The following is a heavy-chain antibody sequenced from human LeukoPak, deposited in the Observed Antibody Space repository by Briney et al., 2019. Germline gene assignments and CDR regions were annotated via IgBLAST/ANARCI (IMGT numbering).Heavy chain of an antibody. Sequence: PGGSLRLSCAATGFTFSSYAMHWVRQAPGKGLEYVSAISSSGGSTYYANSVKGRFTISRDNSKNTLYLQMGSLRAEDMAVYYCARVGDTTAFDTWGQGTMVTVSS. V-gene: IGHV3-64*01. D-gene: IGHD1-26*01. J-gene: IGHJ3*02. CDR2: ISSSGGST. CDR1: GFTFSSYA. CDR3: ARVGDTTAFDT.